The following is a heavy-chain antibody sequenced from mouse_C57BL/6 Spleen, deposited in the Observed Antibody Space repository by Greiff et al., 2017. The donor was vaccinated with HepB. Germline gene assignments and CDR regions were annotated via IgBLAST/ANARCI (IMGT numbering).Heavy chain of an antibody. Sequence: EVQLQQSGPELVKPGASVKISCKASGYSFTGYYMNWVKQSPEKSLEWIGEINPSTGGTTYNQKFKAKAKLTVAKSSSTAYMQLKSLTSEDSSVYYCARSPTSSYFDYWGQGTTLTVSS. V-gene: IGHV1-42*01. CDR1: GYSFTGYY. CDR2: INPSTGGT. CDR3: ARSPTSSYFDY. D-gene: IGHD4-1*02. J-gene: IGHJ2*01.